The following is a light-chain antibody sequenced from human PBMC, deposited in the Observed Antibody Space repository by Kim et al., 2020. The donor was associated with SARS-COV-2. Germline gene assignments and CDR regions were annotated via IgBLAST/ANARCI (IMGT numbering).Light chain of an antibody. Sequence: SPGERATLSAKSSQSVSSKLAWYQQRPGQAPRLLIYAASTRATGIPARFSGSGSGTDFTLTITSLQSEDFATYYCQQYHTWPPVYTFGQGTKLEI. J-gene: IGKJ2*01. CDR1: QSVSSK. CDR3: QQYHTWPPVYT. CDR2: AAS. V-gene: IGKV3-15*01.